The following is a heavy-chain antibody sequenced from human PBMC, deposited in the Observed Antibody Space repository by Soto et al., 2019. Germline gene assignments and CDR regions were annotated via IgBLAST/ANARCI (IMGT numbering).Heavy chain of an antibody. D-gene: IGHD4-17*01. Sequence: QVQLVQSGAEVKKPGASVKVSCKASRYTFTGYYMHWVRQAPGQGLEWMGWINPNSGGTNYAQKFQGWVTMTRDTSISTAYMELSRLRSDDTAVYYCARGETGDLPWGFSDYWGQGTLVTVSS. J-gene: IGHJ4*02. CDR3: ARGETGDLPWGFSDY. CDR1: RYTFTGYY. V-gene: IGHV1-2*04. CDR2: INPNSGGT.